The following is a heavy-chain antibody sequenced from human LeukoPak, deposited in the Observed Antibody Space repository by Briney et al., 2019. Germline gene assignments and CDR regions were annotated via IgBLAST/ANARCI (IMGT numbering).Heavy chain of an antibody. J-gene: IGHJ4*02. V-gene: IGHV1-18*01. CDR2: ISTYNGNT. CDR3: ARGGFRRDDYNSGLDY. Sequence: ASVKVSCKASGYTFTSHGISWVRQAPGQGLEWMGWISTYNGNTNYAQKLQGRVSMTTDTSTSTAYMDLRSLRSDDTAIYYCARGGFRRDDYNSGLDYWGQGTLVTVSS. D-gene: IGHD5-24*01. CDR1: GYTFTSHG.